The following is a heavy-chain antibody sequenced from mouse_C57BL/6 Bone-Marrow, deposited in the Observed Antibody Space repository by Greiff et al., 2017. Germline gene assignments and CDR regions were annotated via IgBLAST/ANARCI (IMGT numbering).Heavy chain of an antibody. V-gene: IGHV5-4*03. CDR3: ARGPYYYGSTPFAY. Sequence: EVKLVESGGGLVKPGGSLKLSCAASGFTFSSYAMSWVRQTPEKRLGWVATISDGGSYTYYPDNVKGRFTISRDNAKNNLYLQMSHLKSEDTAMYYCARGPYYYGSTPFAYWGQGTLVTVSA. D-gene: IGHD1-1*01. CDR2: ISDGGSYT. J-gene: IGHJ3*01. CDR1: GFTFSSYA.